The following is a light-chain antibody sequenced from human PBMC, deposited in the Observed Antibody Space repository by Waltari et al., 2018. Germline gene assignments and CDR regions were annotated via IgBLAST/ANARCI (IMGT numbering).Light chain of an antibody. V-gene: IGKV3-11*01. CDR3: QQRSNWSIT. Sequence: IVLTQSPATLSLSPGERATLACRASQSVSSYLAWYQQKPGQAPRLLIYDASNSATGIPARFSGSGSGTDFTLTISSLEPEDFAVDYCQQRSNWSITFGQGTRLEMK. J-gene: IGKJ5*01. CDR1: QSVSSY. CDR2: DAS.